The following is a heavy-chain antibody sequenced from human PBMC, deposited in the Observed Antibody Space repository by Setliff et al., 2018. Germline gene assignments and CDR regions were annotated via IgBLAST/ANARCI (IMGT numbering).Heavy chain of an antibody. Sequence: GGSLRLSCAASGFTFSTHSMNWVRQAPGKGLEWVSSISRGSTYIYYADSMKGRFTISRDNAKNSRYLQMNSLRAEDTAVYYCASAGHSGSWFPFDAFHIWGQGTMGTVS. J-gene: IGHJ3*02. CDR2: ISRGSTYI. CDR1: GFTFSTHS. V-gene: IGHV3-21*01. D-gene: IGHD6-13*01. CDR3: ASAGHSGSWFPFDAFHI.